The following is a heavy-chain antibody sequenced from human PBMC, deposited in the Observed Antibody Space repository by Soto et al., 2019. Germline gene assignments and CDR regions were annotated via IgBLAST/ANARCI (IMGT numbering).Heavy chain of an antibody. Sequence: SETLSLTCAVYGGSFSGYYWSWIRQPPGKGLEWIGEINHSGSTNYNPSLKSRVTISVDTSENQFSLKLSSVTAADTAVYYCARAYCGRDCYSGGSPDPEDYFDYWGQGTLVTVSS. CDR2: INHSGST. J-gene: IGHJ4*02. D-gene: IGHD2-21*02. CDR3: ARAYCGRDCYSGGSPDPEDYFDY. CDR1: GGSFSGYY. V-gene: IGHV4-34*01.